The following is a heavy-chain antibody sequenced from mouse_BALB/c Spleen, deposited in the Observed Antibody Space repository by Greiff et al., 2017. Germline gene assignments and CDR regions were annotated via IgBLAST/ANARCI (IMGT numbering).Heavy chain of an antibody. CDR2: IDPANGNT. CDR3: ARGHGYSAYAMDY. J-gene: IGHJ4*01. D-gene: IGHD2-3*01. V-gene: IGHV14-3*02. Sequence: VQLKQSGAELVKPGASVKFSCTASGFNIKDTYMHWVKQRPEQGLEWIGRIDPANGNTKYDPKFQGKATITADTSSNTAYLQLSSLTSEDTAVYYCARGHGYSAYAMDYWGQGTSVTVSA. CDR1: GFNIKDTY.